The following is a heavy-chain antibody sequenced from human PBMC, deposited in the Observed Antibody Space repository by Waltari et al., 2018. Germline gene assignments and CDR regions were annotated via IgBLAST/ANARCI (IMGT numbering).Heavy chain of an antibody. Sequence: QVQLVEYGEGVVQPGGSLKLSCTASGNTFSNFAMPWASQSPGKGLEWVSFIQYSGKNKYYLYSVKGRFTISRDNSQNTLYLQMDSLRAEVTAVYYCARDPDRLGWLPDYWGQGTLVTVSS. CDR1: GNTFSNFA. CDR2: IQYSGKNK. J-gene: IGHJ4*02. D-gene: IGHD6-19*01. CDR3: ARDPDRLGWLPDY. V-gene: IGHV3-30*02.